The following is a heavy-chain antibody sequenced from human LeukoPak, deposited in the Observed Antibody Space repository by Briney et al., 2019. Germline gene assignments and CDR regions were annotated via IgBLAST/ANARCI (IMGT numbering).Heavy chain of an antibody. D-gene: IGHD3-22*01. CDR2: IYGDGSFT. CDR3: ARVCETIGYLY. CDR1: GFTFSNFW. J-gene: IGHJ4*02. Sequence: GSLRLSCAASGFTFSNFWMHWVRQAPGKGLVWVALIYGDGSFTRYADSVKGRFTISRDNAKNTVYLQMNSLRVEDTAVYYCARVCETIGYLYWGQGSLVTVSS. V-gene: IGHV3-74*01.